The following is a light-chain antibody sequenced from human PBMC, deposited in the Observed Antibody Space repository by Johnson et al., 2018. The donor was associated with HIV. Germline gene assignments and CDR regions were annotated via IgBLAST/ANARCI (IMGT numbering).Light chain of an antibody. V-gene: IGLV1-51*01. CDR3: AAWDDSLNGSYV. CDR2: DNN. Sequence: QSVLTQPPSVSAAPGQKVTISCSGSSSNIGNNYVSWYQQLPGTAPKLLIYDNNKRPSGVPDRFSGSKSGTSASLAIRGLHAEDEADYYCAAWDDSLNGSYVFGTGTKVTVL. J-gene: IGLJ1*01. CDR1: SSNIGNNY.